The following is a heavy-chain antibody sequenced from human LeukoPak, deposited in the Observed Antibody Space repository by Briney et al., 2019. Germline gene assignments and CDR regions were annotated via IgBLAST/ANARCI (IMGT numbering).Heavy chain of an antibody. J-gene: IGHJ4*02. Sequence: PGGSLRLSCAASGFIFDDYAMHWVRQAPGKGLEWVSGISWNSGSIGYADSVKGRFTISRDNAKNSLYLQMNSLRAEDTALYYCAKKAAASGFDYWGQGTLVTVSS. CDR1: GFIFDDYA. CDR3: AKKAAASGFDY. V-gene: IGHV3-9*01. CDR2: ISWNSGSI. D-gene: IGHD2-2*01.